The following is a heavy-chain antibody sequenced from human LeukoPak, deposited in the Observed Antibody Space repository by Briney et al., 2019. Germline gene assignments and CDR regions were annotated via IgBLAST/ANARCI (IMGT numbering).Heavy chain of an antibody. CDR3: ARGGAARLHFQN. D-gene: IGHD6-6*01. CDR2: IYHSGST. CDR1: GGSISTYY. V-gene: IGHV4-59*01. Sequence: SETLSLTCTVSGGSISTYYWNWIRQPPGKGLEWIGYIYHSGSTNYNPSLQSRVTISVDTSKNQFSLNLNSVTAADTAVYYCARGGAARLHFQNWGQGTLVTVPS. J-gene: IGHJ1*01.